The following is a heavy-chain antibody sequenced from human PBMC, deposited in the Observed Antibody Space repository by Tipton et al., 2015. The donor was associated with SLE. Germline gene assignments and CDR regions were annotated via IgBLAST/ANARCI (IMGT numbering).Heavy chain of an antibody. Sequence: SLRLSCAASGFTFSSYAMSWVRQAPGKGLEWVAGVSFDGSTYYGGSVQGRLTVSRDDFKNTLYLEMDSLKTEDTAVYYCVREGRSSGRAPAFDIWGQGTMVAVSS. CDR3: VREGRSSGRAPAFDI. V-gene: IGHV3-30*04. J-gene: IGHJ3*02. CDR2: VSFDGST. D-gene: IGHD6-19*01. CDR1: GFTFSSYA.